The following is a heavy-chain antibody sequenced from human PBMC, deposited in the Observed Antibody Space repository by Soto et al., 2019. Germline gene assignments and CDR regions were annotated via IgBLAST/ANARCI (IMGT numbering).Heavy chain of an antibody. CDR1: GFTFSSYA. CDR2: ISGSGGST. CDR3: AKGVNYGDPPEDYFDY. V-gene: IGHV3-23*01. D-gene: IGHD4-17*01. J-gene: IGHJ4*02. Sequence: GGSLRLSCAASGFTFSSYAMSWVRQAPGKGLEWVSAISGSGGSTYYADSVKGRFTISRDNSKNTLYLQMNSLRAEDTAVYYCAKGVNYGDPPEDYFDYWGQGTLVTVSS.